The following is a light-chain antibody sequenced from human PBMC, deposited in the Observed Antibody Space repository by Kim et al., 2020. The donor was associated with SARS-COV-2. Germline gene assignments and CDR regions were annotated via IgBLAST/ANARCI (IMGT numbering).Light chain of an antibody. Sequence: WERATLSCRASQSVSSSYLAWYQQKPGQAPRLLIYGASSRATGIPDRFSGSGSGTDFTLTISRLEPEDFAVYYCQQYGSSPRVFTFGPGTKVDIK. CDR2: GAS. CDR3: QQYGSSPRVFT. V-gene: IGKV3-20*01. CDR1: QSVSSSY. J-gene: IGKJ3*01.